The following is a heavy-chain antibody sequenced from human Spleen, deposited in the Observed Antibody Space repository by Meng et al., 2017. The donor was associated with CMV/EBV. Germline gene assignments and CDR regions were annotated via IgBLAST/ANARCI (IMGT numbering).Heavy chain of an antibody. D-gene: IGHD2-2*01. CDR2: ISAYNGNT. CDR3: ARDNWDYCTSSSCYRNNWFDP. V-gene: IGHV1-18*01. CDR1: GYTFTVYG. Sequence: SVKVSCKAFGYTFTVYGVSWVRQAPGQGLEWMGWISAYNGNTDYAQKFQGRVTMTTDTSTGTAYMELRSLRSDDTAVYYCARDNWDYCTSSSCYRNNWFDPWGQGTLVTVSS. J-gene: IGHJ5*02.